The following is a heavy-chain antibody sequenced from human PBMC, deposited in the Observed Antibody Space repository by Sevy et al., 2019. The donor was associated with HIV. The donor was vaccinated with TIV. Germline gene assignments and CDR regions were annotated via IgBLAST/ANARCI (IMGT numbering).Heavy chain of an antibody. CDR2: INQDGSEK. Sequence: GALRLSCTASGFTFSTYWMSWVRQAPGKGLEWVANINQDGSEKYYVDSVKGRFTISRDNAKRSLYLQMNSLRAEDTAVYYCARDFNPDDFWSGYPGYWGQGTLVTVSS. CDR1: GFTFSTYW. J-gene: IGHJ4*02. CDR3: ARDFNPDDFWSGYPGY. D-gene: IGHD3-3*01. V-gene: IGHV3-7*03.